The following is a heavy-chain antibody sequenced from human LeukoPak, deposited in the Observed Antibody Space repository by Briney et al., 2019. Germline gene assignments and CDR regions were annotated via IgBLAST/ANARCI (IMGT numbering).Heavy chain of an antibody. Sequence: ASVKVSCKTSGNTFTGYYIHWVQQAPGQGPEWMGWINPNSGGTNYAQKFQGRVTMTRDTSISTAYMELTRLGSDDTAVYYCATVKAKDAFDIWGQGTMVTVSS. CDR3: ATVKAKDAFDI. CDR1: GNTFTGYY. CDR2: INPNSGGT. V-gene: IGHV1-2*02. J-gene: IGHJ3*02.